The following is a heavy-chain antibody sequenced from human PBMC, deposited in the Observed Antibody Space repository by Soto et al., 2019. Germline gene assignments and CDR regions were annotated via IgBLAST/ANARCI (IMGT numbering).Heavy chain of an antibody. CDR1: GGTFSSYT. V-gene: IGHV1-69*04. D-gene: IGHD6-6*01. CDR2: IIPILGIA. CDR3: ARDPRTYSSSSDY. Sequence: ASVKVSCKASGGTFSSYTISWVRQAPGQGLEWMGRIIPILGIANYAQKFQGRVTITADKSTSTAYMELSSLRSEDTAVYYCARDPRTYSSSSDYWGQGTLVTVSS. J-gene: IGHJ4*02.